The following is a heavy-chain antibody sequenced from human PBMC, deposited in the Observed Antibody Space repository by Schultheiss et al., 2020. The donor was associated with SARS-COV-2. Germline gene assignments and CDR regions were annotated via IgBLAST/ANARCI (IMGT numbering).Heavy chain of an antibody. V-gene: IGHV3-74*01. CDR3: ARVVFSGFDY. Sequence: GEFLKISCAASGFTFDDYGMSWVRQAPGKGLVWVSRINSDGSSTSYADFVEGRFTISRDNAKNTLYLQMNSLRAEDTAVYYCARVVFSGFDYWGQGTLVTVSS. D-gene: IGHD3-10*01. CDR2: INSDGSST. J-gene: IGHJ4*02. CDR1: GFTFDDYG.